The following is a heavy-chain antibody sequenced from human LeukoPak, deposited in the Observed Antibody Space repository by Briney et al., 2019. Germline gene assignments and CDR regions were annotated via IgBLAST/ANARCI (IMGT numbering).Heavy chain of an antibody. CDR3: AKASPSDSSSWYPSWH. D-gene: IGHD6-13*01. J-gene: IGHJ1*01. V-gene: IGHV3-23*01. CDR1: GFTFSSYA. CDR2: ISGSGGKP. Sequence: GGSLRLSCAASGFTFSSYAMSWVRQAPGKGLEWVSAISGSGGKPYYADSVKGRFTISRDNSKNTLYLQMNSLRVEDTAVYYCAKASPSDSSSWYPSWHWGQGTLVTVSS.